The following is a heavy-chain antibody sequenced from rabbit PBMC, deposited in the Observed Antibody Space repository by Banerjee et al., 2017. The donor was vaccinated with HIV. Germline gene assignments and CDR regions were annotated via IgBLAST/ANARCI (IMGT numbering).Heavy chain of an antibody. Sequence: QEQLEESGGDLVKPEGSLTLTCTASGFSFSHKYVMCWVRQAPGKGLEWIGCINTSSGNTGYASWAKGRFTISKTSSTTVTLQMTSLTAADTATYFCARDFGVGWLWGPGTLVTVS. J-gene: IGHJ4*01. CDR2: INTSSGNT. D-gene: IGHD5-1*01. CDR1: GFSFSHKYV. V-gene: IGHV1S45*01. CDR3: ARDFGVGWL.